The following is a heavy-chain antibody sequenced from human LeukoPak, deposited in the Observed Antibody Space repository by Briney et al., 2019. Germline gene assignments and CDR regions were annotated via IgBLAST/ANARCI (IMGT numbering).Heavy chain of an antibody. Sequence: PGGSLRLSCAASGFTFSSYSMNWVRQAPGKGLEWVSSISSSSSYIYYADSVKGRFTISRDNAKNSLYLQMNSLRAEDTAVYYCARGPWELLRSPFDYWGQGTLVTVSS. CDR2: ISSSSSYI. CDR1: GFTFSSYS. J-gene: IGHJ4*02. D-gene: IGHD1-26*01. V-gene: IGHV3-21*01. CDR3: ARGPWELLRSPFDY.